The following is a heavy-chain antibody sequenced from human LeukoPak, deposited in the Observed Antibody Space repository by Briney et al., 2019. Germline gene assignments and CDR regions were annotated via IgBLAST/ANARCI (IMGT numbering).Heavy chain of an antibody. Sequence: PSETLSLTCTVSGGSISSYYWSWIRQPPGKGLEWIGYIYYSGSTNYNPSLKSRVTISVDTSKNQFSLKLSSVIAAETAVYYCARTTEGYCSSASCFGFSYSYYMDVWGKGTTVTISS. CDR2: IYYSGST. J-gene: IGHJ6*03. CDR3: ARTTEGYCSSASCFGFSYSYYMDV. V-gene: IGHV4-59*01. CDR1: GGSISSYY. D-gene: IGHD2-2*01.